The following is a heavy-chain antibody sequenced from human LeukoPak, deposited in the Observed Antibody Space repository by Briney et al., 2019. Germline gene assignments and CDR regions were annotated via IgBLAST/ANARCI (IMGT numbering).Heavy chain of an antibody. Sequence: KTGGSLRLSCAASGFTFSSYSMNWVRQAPGKGLEWVSSISSSSSYIYYADSVKGRSTISRDNAKNSLYLQMNSLRAEDTAVYYCARAVHTDFDYWGQGTLVTVSS. CDR2: ISSSSSYI. V-gene: IGHV3-21*01. CDR3: ARAVHTDFDY. J-gene: IGHJ4*02. CDR1: GFTFSSYS. D-gene: IGHD2-21*01.